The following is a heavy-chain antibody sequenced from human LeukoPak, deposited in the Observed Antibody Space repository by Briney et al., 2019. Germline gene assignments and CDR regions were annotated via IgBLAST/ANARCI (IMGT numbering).Heavy chain of an antibody. CDR1: GYTFNTYG. V-gene: IGHV1-2*02. CDR3: ANVMVRGRGNDAFDI. Sequence: ASVKVSCKASGYTFNTYGITWVRQAPGQGLEWMGWINPNSGGTNYAQKFQGRVTMTRDTSISTAYMELSRLRSDDTAVYYCANVMVRGRGNDAFDIWGQGTMVTVSS. D-gene: IGHD3-10*01. J-gene: IGHJ3*02. CDR2: INPNSGGT.